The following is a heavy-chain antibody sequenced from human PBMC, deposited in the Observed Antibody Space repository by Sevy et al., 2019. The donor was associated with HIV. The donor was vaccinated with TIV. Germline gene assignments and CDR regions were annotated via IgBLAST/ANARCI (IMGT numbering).Heavy chain of an antibody. J-gene: IGHJ4*02. CDR3: SRGRARQIDS. V-gene: IGHV4-34*01. CDR2: ISHSGSA. CDR1: GGSFSDYY. Sequence: SETLSLACTVYGGSFSDYYWTWIRQPPGKGLEWIGEISHSGSANYNPSLKNRVTISLDTSKNQFFLNLKSATAADAAFYYCSRGRARQIDSWGQGPLVTVSS.